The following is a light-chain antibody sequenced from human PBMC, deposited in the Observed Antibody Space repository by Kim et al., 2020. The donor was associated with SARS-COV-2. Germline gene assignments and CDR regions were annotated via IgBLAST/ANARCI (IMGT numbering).Light chain of an antibody. V-gene: IGLV3-19*01. Sequence: VALGQTVRITCQGDSHRSYYATWYQQKPGQAPKVVIYGKDNRPSGVPDRFSGSSSGNTAYLTITGTQAGDEADYYCNSRDSNDYVVFGGGTKVTVL. CDR3: NSRDSNDYVV. CDR1: SHRSYY. J-gene: IGLJ2*01. CDR2: GKD.